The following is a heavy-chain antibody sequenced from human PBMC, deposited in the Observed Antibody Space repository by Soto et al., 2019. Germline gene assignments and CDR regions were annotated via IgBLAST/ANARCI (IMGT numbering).Heavy chain of an antibody. D-gene: IGHD6-19*01. Sequence: EVQLVESGGGLVKPGGSLRLSCAASGFIFSSYSMNWVRQAPGKGLEWISSISSGSSYIFYADSVKGRFTISRDDAKNSLYLQMNSLRAEDTAVYYCARGGRSSGWSLDYWGQGTLVAVSS. CDR3: ARGGRSSGWSLDY. CDR2: ISSGSSYI. J-gene: IGHJ4*02. V-gene: IGHV3-21*01. CDR1: GFIFSSYS.